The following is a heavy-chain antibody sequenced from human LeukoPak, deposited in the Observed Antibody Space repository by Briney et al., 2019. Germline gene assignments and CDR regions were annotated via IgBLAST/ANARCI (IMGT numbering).Heavy chain of an antibody. CDR1: GGSISSYY. V-gene: IGHV4-59*08. CDR2: IYYSGST. D-gene: IGHD1-1*01. J-gene: IGHJ2*01. Sequence: SETLSLTCTVSGGSISSYYWSWIRQPPGKGLEWIGYIYYSGSTNYNPSLKSRVTISVDTSKNQFSLKLSSVTAADTAVYYCARYDGWYFDLWGRGTLVTVSS. CDR3: ARYDGWYFDL.